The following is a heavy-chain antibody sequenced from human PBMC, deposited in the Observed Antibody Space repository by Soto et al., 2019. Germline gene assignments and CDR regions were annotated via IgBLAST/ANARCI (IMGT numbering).Heavy chain of an antibody. Sequence: SETLSLTCTVSGASISTDYWTWIRQAPGKGLEWIGYLYYSGNTNYNPSLKSRVTMSVDTSKNHFYLTLTSATAADPAVYFCAGGGSEGGLGIWGQGTTGT. V-gene: IGHV4-59*01. J-gene: IGHJ6*02. CDR3: AGGGSEGGLGI. D-gene: IGHD3-10*01. CDR1: GASISTDY. CDR2: LYYSGNT.